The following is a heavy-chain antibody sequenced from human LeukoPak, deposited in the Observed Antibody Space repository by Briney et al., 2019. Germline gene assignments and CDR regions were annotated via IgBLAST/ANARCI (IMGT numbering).Heavy chain of an antibody. CDR1: GGSISSYY. V-gene: IGHV4-59*01. D-gene: IGHD6-13*01. CDR3: ARLVPYSSSWFGLYYFDY. J-gene: IGHJ4*02. CDR2: IYYSGST. Sequence: SETLSLTCTVSGGSISSYYWSWTRQPPGKGLEWIGYIYYSGSTNYNPSLKSRVTISVDTSKNQFSLKLSSVTAADTAVYYCARLVPYSSSWFGLYYFDYWGQGTLVTVSS.